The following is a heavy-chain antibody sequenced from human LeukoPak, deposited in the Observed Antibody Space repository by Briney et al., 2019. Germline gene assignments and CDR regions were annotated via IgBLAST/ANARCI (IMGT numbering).Heavy chain of an antibody. D-gene: IGHD2-15*01. J-gene: IGHJ6*02. V-gene: IGHV4-30-2*03. CDR2: IYYSGST. Sequence: SQTLSLTCTVSGGSISSGDYYWSWIRQPPGKGLEWIGSIYYSGSTYYNPSLKSRVTIFVDTSKNQFSLKPSSVTAADTAVYYCARGYCSGGSCWAWYYYYGMDVWGQGTTVTVPS. CDR1: GGSISSGDYY. CDR3: ARGYCSGGSCWAWYYYYGMDV.